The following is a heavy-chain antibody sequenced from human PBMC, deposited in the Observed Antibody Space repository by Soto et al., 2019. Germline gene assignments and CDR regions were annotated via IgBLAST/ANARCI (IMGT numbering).Heavy chain of an antibody. V-gene: IGHV1-18*01. CDR1: GYPFTSYG. CDR2: ISPYNGNT. J-gene: IGHJ4*02. D-gene: IGHD4-17*01. CDR3: ARGTTVETGTY. Sequence: ASVKVSCKASGYPFTSYGIGWVRQAPGQGLEWMGWISPYNGNTYYAQKFQGRVTMTTDTSTNTVYMELRSLRSDDTAVYYCARGTTVETGTYCDQGTLVTVSS.